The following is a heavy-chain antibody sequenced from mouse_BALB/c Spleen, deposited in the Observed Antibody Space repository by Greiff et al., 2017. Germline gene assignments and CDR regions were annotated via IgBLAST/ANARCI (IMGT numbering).Heavy chain of an antibody. CDR3: ARRSYVYAMDD. Sequence: EVQLVESGGGLVQPGGSLKLSCAASGFTFSSYTMSWVRQTPEKRLEWVAYISNGGGSTYYPDTVKGRFTISRDNAKNTLYLQMSSLKSEDTAMYYCARRSYVYAMDDWGQGTSVTVSS. CDR2: ISNGGGST. V-gene: IGHV5-12-2*01. D-gene: IGHD1-1*01. J-gene: IGHJ4*01. CDR1: GFTFSSYT.